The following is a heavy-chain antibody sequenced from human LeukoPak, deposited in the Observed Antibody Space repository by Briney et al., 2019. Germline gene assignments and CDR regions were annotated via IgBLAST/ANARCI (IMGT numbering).Heavy chain of an antibody. V-gene: IGHV4-34*01. Sequence: SETLSLTCAVYGGSFSGYYWSWIRQPPGKGLEWIGEINHSGSTNYNPSLKSRVTISVDTSKNQFSLKLSSVAAADTAVYYCARERGRATGIDYWGQGTLVTVSS. J-gene: IGHJ4*02. CDR1: GGSFSGYY. CDR2: INHSGST. CDR3: ARERGRATGIDY. D-gene: IGHD3-16*01.